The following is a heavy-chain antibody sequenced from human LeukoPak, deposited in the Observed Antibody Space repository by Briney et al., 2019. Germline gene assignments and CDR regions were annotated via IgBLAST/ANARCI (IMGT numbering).Heavy chain of an antibody. D-gene: IGHD5-18*01. CDR1: GYSFTSYW. Sequence: KPGESLKISCKGSGYSFTSYWIGWVRQMPGKGLEWMGIIYPGDSDTRYSPSFQGQVTISADKSISTAYLQWSSLKASDTAMYYCARQIRRIQLWPNYYYYYMDVWGKGTTVTVSS. CDR3: ARQIRRIQLWPNYYYYYMDV. V-gene: IGHV5-51*01. CDR2: IYPGDSDT. J-gene: IGHJ6*03.